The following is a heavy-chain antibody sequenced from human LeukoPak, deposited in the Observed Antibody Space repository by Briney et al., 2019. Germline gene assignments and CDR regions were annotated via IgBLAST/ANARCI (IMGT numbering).Heavy chain of an antibody. CDR2: IRSKGYGGTT. CDR1: GFTFGDHA. Sequence: PGGSLRLSCITSGFTFGDHAMSWVRQAPGKGLDWVGLIRSKGYGGTTEYAASVKGRFTISRDDSKSIAYLQMNSLKSEDTAVYYCTRGPTGRWLYYGMDVWGQGTTVIVSS. CDR3: TRGPTGRWLYYGMDV. J-gene: IGHJ6*02. V-gene: IGHV3-49*04. D-gene: IGHD5-24*01.